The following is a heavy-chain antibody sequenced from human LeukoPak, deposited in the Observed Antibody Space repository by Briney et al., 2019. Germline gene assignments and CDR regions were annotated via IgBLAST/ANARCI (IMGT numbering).Heavy chain of an antibody. J-gene: IGHJ4*02. CDR3: ATSSGWYPKYFDY. CDR2: ISGSGGDT. D-gene: IGHD6-19*01. CDR1: GFTFSTYP. V-gene: IGHV3-23*01. Sequence: GGSLXXSCAASGFTFSTYPMSWVRQAPGKGLEWVSAISGSGGDTYYADSVKGGFTISRENSKKTLYLQMNSLRAEDTALYYCATSSGWYPKYFDYWGQGTLVTVSS.